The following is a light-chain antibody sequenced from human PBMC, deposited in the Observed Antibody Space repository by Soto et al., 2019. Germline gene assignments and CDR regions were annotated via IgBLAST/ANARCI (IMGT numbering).Light chain of an antibody. CDR3: QQYNKWPYT. V-gene: IGKV3-15*01. CDR1: QSVDRN. J-gene: IGKJ2*01. CDR2: GTS. Sequence: EIVMTQSPVALSVSPGESAALSCRASQSVDRNFAWYQQRPGQAPRVLIYGTSTRATGVPARFSGSGSGTDFTLTISSLQSEDFGVYYCQQYNKWPYTFGQGTRLEIK.